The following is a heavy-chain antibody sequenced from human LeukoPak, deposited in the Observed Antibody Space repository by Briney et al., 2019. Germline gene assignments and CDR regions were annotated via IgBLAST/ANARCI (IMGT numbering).Heavy chain of an antibody. J-gene: IGHJ5*02. D-gene: IGHD2-2*01. CDR2: IYYSGST. V-gene: IGHV4-39*01. CDR1: GGSISSSSYY. CDR3: ARQFLGYCSSTSCPNWFDP. Sequence: SSETLSLTCTVSGGSISSSSYYWGWIRQPPGKGLEWIGSIYYSGSTYYNPSLKSRVTISVDTSKNQFSLKLSSVTAADTAVYYCARQFLGYCSSTSCPNWFDPWGQGTLVTVSS.